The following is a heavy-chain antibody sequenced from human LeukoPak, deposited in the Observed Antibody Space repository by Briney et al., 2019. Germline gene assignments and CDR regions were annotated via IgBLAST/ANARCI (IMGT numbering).Heavy chain of an antibody. CDR1: VGSISSYY. D-gene: IGHD6-19*01. Sequence: SETLSLTCTVSVGSISSYYWSWIRQPPGKGLEWIGYINYIGNTNYNPSLKSRVTISVDTSKNQFSLQLSSVTAADTAVYYCARQGYSSALYYYYYMDVWGKGTTVTVSS. CDR2: INYIGNT. J-gene: IGHJ6*03. V-gene: IGHV4-59*08. CDR3: ARQGYSSALYYYYYMDV.